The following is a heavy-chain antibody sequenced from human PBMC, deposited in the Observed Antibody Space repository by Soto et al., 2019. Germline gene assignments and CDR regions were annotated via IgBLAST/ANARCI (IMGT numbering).Heavy chain of an antibody. D-gene: IGHD6-13*01. Sequence: PSETLSLTCAVSGGSISSSNWWSWVRQPPGKGLEWIGEIYHSGSTNYNPSLKSRVTISVDKSKNQFSLKLSSVTAADTAVYYCARDWFFLEGAADGLGLIYGMDVWGQGTTVTVSS. CDR1: GGSISSSNW. V-gene: IGHV4-4*02. J-gene: IGHJ6*02. CDR3: ARDWFFLEGAADGLGLIYGMDV. CDR2: IYHSGST.